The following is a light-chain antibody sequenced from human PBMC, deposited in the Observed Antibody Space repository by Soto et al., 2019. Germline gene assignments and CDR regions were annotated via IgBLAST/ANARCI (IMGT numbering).Light chain of an antibody. CDR3: LHDYNYPWT. CDR1: QGIRND. Sequence: AIQMTQSTSSLSASVGDRVTITCRASQGIRNDLGWYQQKPGRAPELLIYAASSLQSGVPSRLRGSGSGTDVTLTISCLQPEDFASDYCLHDYNYPWTFGQGAKVEIK. J-gene: IGKJ1*01. V-gene: IGKV1-6*01. CDR2: AAS.